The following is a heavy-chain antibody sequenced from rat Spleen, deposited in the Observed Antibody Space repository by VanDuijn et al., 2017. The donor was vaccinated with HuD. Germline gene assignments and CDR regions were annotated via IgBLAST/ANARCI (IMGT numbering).Heavy chain of an antibody. J-gene: IGHJ2*01. V-gene: IGHV5-7*01. D-gene: IGHD1-9*01. Sequence: EVQLVESGGGLVQPGRSLKLSCAASGFTFSDYNMAWVRQAPKKGLEWVATISYDGSSTYYRDSVKGRFTISRDNAKSTLYLQMDSLRSEDTATYYCVRRHYGYTDYFDYWGQGVMVTVSS. CDR3: VRRHYGYTDYFDY. CDR1: GFTFSDYN. CDR2: ISYDGSST.